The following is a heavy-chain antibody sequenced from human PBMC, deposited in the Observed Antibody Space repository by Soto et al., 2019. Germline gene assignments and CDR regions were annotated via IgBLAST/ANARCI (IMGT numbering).Heavy chain of an antibody. CDR1: GFTFSSYA. CDR2: ISSSSSYI. D-gene: IGHD6-19*01. V-gene: IGHV3-21*01. Sequence: PGGSLRLSCAASGFTFSSYAMNWVRQAPGKGLEWVSSISSSSSYIYYADSVKGRFTISRDNAKNSLYLQMNSLRAEDTAVYYCARDRPKQWLVSDYWGQGTLVTVSS. J-gene: IGHJ4*02. CDR3: ARDRPKQWLVSDY.